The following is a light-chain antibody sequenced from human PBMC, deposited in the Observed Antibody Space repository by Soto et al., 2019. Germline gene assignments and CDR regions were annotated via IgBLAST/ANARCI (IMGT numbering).Light chain of an antibody. CDR2: GAS. V-gene: IGKV3-20*01. CDR3: QQYAGSPLT. CDR1: QSVSSSY. Sequence: ELVLTLSPCPLSLSPGETATLSCKASQSVSSSYLAWYQQKPGQAPRLLIYGASSRATGIPDRFSGSGSGTDFTLTISRLEPEDFAVYYCQQYAGSPLTFGGGTRLEIK. J-gene: IGKJ5*01.